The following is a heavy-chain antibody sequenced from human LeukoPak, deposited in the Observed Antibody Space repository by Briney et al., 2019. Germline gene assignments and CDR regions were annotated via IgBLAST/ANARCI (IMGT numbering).Heavy chain of an antibody. D-gene: IGHD1-26*01. J-gene: IGHJ4*02. CDR2: VYYSESGTT. V-gene: IGHV4-39*01. Sequence: SGTLSLICSVSGGSVSSSNYYWGWIRQPPGKGLEWIGSVYYSESGTTYYNPSLKSRLTMSVDTSKNQFSLRLSSVTAADTAVYYCARQPGGRYLEYWGQGTLVTVSS. CDR3: ARQPGGRYLEY. CDR1: GGSVSSSNYY.